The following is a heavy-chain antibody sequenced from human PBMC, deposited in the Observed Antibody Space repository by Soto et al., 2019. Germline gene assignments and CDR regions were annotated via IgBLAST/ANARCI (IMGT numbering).Heavy chain of an antibody. CDR3: ARRSSVRFLEWLLPAGGYYYGMDV. J-gene: IGHJ6*02. CDR1: GGSISSSSYY. Sequence: SETLSLTCTVSGGSISSSSYYWGWIRQPPGKGLEWIGSIYYSGSTYYNPSLKSRVTISVDTSKNQFSLKLSSVTAADTAVYYCARRSSVRFLEWLLPAGGYYYGMDVWGQGTTVTVSS. CDR2: IYYSGST. V-gene: IGHV4-39*01. D-gene: IGHD3-3*01.